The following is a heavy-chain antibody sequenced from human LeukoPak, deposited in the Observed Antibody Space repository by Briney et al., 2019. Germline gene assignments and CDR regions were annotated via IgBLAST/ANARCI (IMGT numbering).Heavy chain of an antibody. CDR2: IYPGDSDT. J-gene: IGHJ4*02. CDR3: ARPEIPYSSSTPYYY. V-gene: IGHV5-51*01. D-gene: IGHD6-6*01. CDR1: GYSFTSYW. Sequence: GESLKISCKGSGYSFTSYWIGWVRQMPGKGLGWMGIIYPGDSDTRYSPSFQGQVTISADKSISTAYLQWSSLKASDTAMYYCARPEIPYSSSTPYYYWGQGTLVTVSS.